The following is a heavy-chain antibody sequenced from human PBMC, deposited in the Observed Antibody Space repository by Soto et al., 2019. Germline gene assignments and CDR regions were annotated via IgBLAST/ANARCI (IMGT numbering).Heavy chain of an antibody. V-gene: IGHV3-30*18. CDR3: AKHYYGSGSYFSFPYTYYGMDV. CDR2: ISYDGSNE. Sequence: GGSLRLSCAASGFTFSSYDMNWVRQAPGKGLEWVAVISYDGSNEYYADSVKGRFTISRDNSENTLYLQMNSLRVEDTAVYYCAKHYYGSGSYFSFPYTYYGMDVWGQGTTVTVSS. CDR1: GFTFSSYD. D-gene: IGHD3-10*01. J-gene: IGHJ6*02.